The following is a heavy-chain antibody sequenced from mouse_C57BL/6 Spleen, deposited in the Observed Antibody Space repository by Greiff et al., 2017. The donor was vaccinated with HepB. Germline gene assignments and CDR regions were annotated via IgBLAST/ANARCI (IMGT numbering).Heavy chain of an antibody. Sequence: EVQLVESGGGLVKPGGSLKLSCAASGFTFSDYGMHWVRQAPEKGLEWVAYISSGSSTIYYADTVKGRFTISRDNAKNTLFLQMSSLRSEDTALYYCARRVGGTGYYFDYWGQGTTLTVSS. CDR2: ISSGSSTI. V-gene: IGHV5-17*01. D-gene: IGHD4-1*01. CDR3: ARRVGGTGYYFDY. J-gene: IGHJ2*01. CDR1: GFTFSDYG.